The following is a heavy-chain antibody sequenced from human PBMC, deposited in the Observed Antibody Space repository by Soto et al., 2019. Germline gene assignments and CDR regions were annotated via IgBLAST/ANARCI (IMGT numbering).Heavy chain of an antibody. V-gene: IGHV4-59*01. Sequence: SETLSLTCTVSGGSISSYYWSWIRQPPGKGLEWIGYIYYSGSTNYNPSLKSRVTISVDTSKNQFSLKLSSVTAADTAVYYCARDLVMGSSSWLYYYYYGMDVRGQGTTVTVSS. J-gene: IGHJ6*02. D-gene: IGHD6-13*01. CDR1: GGSISSYY. CDR2: IYYSGST. CDR3: ARDLVMGSSSWLYYYYYGMDV.